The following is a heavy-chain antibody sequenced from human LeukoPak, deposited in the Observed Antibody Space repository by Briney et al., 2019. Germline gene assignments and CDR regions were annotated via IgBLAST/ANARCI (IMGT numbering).Heavy chain of an antibody. D-gene: IGHD6-6*01. CDR3: ARDPSGHLVRGRWFDP. CDR1: GYSISSGYY. Sequence: SETLSLTCTVSGYSISSGYYWGWIRQPPGKGLEWIGSIYHSGSPYYNPSLKSRVTISVDTSKNQFSLKLSSVTAADTAVYYCARDPSGHLVRGRWFDPWGQGTLVTVSS. CDR2: IYHSGSP. V-gene: IGHV4-38-2*02. J-gene: IGHJ5*02.